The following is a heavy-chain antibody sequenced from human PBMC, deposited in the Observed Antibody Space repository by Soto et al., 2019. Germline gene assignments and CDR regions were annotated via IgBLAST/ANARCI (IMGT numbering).Heavy chain of an antibody. CDR3: ARDHVVSRNWFDP. D-gene: IGHD2-21*01. J-gene: IGHJ5*02. CDR2: INSDGSST. Sequence: EVQLVESGGGLVQPGGSLRLSCAASGFTFSSYWMHWVRQAPGKGLVWVSRINSDGSSTSYADSVKGRFTISRDNAKNTLYLQMNSLRAEDTAVSYCARDHVVSRNWFDPWGQGTLVTVSS. V-gene: IGHV3-74*01. CDR1: GFTFSSYW.